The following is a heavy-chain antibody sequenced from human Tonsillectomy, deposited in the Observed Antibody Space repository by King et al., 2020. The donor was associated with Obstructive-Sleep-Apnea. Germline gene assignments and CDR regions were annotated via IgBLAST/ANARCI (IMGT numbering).Heavy chain of an antibody. CDR3: ANDGAAARIDWYFDL. CDR2: ISGSGGRT. J-gene: IGHJ2*01. CDR1: GFTFSSYA. Sequence: VQLVESGGGLVQPGGSLRLSCAASGFTFSSYAMSWVRQAPGKGLEWVSGISGSGGRTYFADSVKGRFTISRDNSKNTLYLLMNSLRAEDTAVYYCANDGAAARIDWYFDLWGRGTLVTVSS. D-gene: IGHD6-6*01. V-gene: IGHV3-23*04.